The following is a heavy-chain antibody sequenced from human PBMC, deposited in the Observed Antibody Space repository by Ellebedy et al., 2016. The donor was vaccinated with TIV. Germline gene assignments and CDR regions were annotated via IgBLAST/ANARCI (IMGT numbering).Heavy chain of an antibody. D-gene: IGHD3-16*01. V-gene: IGHV1-69*04. Sequence: AASVKVSCKTSGGSFSRSAINWVRKAPGQGLEWMGRIIPILGIANYAEEFQGRVTITADKFTSTAYMELSSLRSEDAALYYCATDGGSAEVERRETLSYWGLGTLVTVSS. CDR2: IIPILGIA. CDR3: ATDGGSAEVERRETLSY. CDR1: GGSFSRSA. J-gene: IGHJ4*02.